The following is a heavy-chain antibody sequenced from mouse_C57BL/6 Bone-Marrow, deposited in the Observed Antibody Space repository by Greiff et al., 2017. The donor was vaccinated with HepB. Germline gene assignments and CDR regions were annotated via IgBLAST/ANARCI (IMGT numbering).Heavy chain of an antibody. J-gene: IGHJ4*01. D-gene: IGHD1-2*01. CDR3: TRDLTQNHYYYAMDD. CDR2: ISSGGDYI. V-gene: IGHV5-9-1*02. Sequence: EVMLVESGEGLVKPGGSLKLSCAASGFTFSSYAMSWVRQTPEKRLEWVAYISSGGDYIYYADTVKGRFTISRDNARNTLYLQMSSLKSEDTAMYYCTRDLTQNHYYYAMDDWGQGTSVTVSS. CDR1: GFTFSSYA.